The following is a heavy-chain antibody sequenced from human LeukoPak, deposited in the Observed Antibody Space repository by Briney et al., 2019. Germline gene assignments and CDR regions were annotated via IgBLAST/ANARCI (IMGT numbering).Heavy chain of an antibody. Sequence: GGSLRLSCAASGFTFNNAWMNWVRQAPGKGLEWVGRVSNKAKRYTTEYATSVKGRFTISRDDSQYSLYLQMNDLKTEDTAVYQCTRGYSGSNIYAFDVWGQGTMVTVPS. V-gene: IGHV3-72*01. CDR1: GFTFNNAW. D-gene: IGHD5-12*01. CDR3: TRGYSGSNIYAFDV. J-gene: IGHJ3*01. CDR2: VSNKAKRYTT.